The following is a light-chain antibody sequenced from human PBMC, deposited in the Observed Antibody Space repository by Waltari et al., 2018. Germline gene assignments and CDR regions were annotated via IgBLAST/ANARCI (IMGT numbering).Light chain of an antibody. V-gene: IGLV3-21*02. CDR2: DDS. CDR1: SVGSES. J-gene: IGLJ3*02. Sequence: SHVPTQPPSVSVAPGQTAQITCGGNSVGSESVHWYQQKSGRAPAVVVYDDSARPSGIPERMSGAKSGNTATLTIARVEAGDEADYYCQLWDGITDHWVFGGGTKVTVL. CDR3: QLWDGITDHWV.